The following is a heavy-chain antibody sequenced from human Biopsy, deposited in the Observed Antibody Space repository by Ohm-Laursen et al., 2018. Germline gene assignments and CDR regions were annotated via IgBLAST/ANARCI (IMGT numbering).Heavy chain of an antibody. CDR1: GGSFSDYY. Sequence: GTLSLTCAVYGGSFSDYYWTWIRQHPGKGLEWIGYIYYSGTTYYNPSLKSLVTISVDTSKNQFSLKLRSVTAADTAVYYCARAVDYYDPYYYYGLDVWGQGTTVTVSS. CDR2: IYYSGTT. J-gene: IGHJ6*02. V-gene: IGHV4-34*01. D-gene: IGHD3-16*01. CDR3: ARAVDYYDPYYYYGLDV.